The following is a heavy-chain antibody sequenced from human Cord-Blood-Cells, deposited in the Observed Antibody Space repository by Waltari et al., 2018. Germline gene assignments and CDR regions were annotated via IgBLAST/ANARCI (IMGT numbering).Heavy chain of an antibody. Sequence: QLQLQESGPGLVKPSETLSLTCTVSGGSISSSSYYWGWIRQPPGKGLEWIGSIYYIGSPYYNPSLKSRVTISVDTSKNQFSLKLSSVTAADTAVYYCARLTYYDFWSGYYFDYWGQGTLVTVSS. CDR3: ARLTYYDFWSGYYFDY. CDR2: IYYIGSP. J-gene: IGHJ4*02. D-gene: IGHD3-3*01. CDR1: GGSISSSSYY. V-gene: IGHV4-39*01.